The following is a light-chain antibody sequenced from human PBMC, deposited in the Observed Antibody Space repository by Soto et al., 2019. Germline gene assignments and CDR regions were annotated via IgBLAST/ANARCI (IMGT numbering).Light chain of an antibody. V-gene: IGKV3-15*01. CDR3: QQCRNWPLT. CDR1: QNVYNN. J-gene: IGKJ4*01. Sequence: EIVMTQSLAILSVSPGEGATLSCKASQNVYNNLAWYQQRPGQPPRLLIYDASTRATGISARFSGSGYGTEFTLTISSLQSEDFAVYFCQQCRNWPLTFGGGTKVDIK. CDR2: DAS.